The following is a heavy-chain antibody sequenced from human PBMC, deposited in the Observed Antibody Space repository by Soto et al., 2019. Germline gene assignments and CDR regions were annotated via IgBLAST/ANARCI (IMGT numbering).Heavy chain of an antibody. CDR2: INHSGST. Sequence: SVTNSLTWTVYGGYCGGYYWILISKNQGKGLEWIGEINHSGSTNYNPSLKSRVTISVDTSKNQFSLKLSSVTAADTAVYYCARGLYYYFWSGYIRPTDYDCGLDVWGQGTTVTVSS. D-gene: IGHD3-3*01. V-gene: IGHV4-34*01. CDR3: ARGLYYYFWSGYIRPTDYDCGLDV. CDR1: GGYCGGYY. J-gene: IGHJ6*02.